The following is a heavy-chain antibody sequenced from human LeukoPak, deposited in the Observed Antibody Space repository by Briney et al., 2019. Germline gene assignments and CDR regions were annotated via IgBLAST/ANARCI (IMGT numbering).Heavy chain of an antibody. J-gene: IGHJ4*02. CDR3: ARDPRGMTHPDY. Sequence: SVKVSRKASGGTFSSYAISWVRQAPGQGLEWMGRIIPIFGTANYAQKFQGRVTITTDESTSTAYMELSSLRSEDTAVYYCARDPRGMTHPDYWGQGTLVTVSS. CDR2: IIPIFGTA. V-gene: IGHV1-69*05. CDR1: GGTFSSYA. D-gene: IGHD3-16*01.